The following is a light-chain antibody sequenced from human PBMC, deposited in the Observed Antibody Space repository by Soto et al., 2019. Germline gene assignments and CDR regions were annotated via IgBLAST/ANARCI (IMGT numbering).Light chain of an antibody. CDR3: QQRSNWPPEYT. V-gene: IGKV3-11*01. Sequence: EIVLTQSPATLSLSPGERATLSCRASQSVSSYLAWYQQKPGQAPRLLIYDASNRATGIPARFSGSGSGTDFTLTISSLEPEDFAVYYCQQRSNWPPEYTFGQGTKREIK. CDR1: QSVSSY. J-gene: IGKJ2*01. CDR2: DAS.